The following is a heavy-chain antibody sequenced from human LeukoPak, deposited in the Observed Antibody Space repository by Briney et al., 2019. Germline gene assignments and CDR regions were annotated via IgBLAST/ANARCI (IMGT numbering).Heavy chain of an antibody. CDR2: IIPIFGTA. CDR1: GGTFSSYA. V-gene: IGHV1-69*13. J-gene: IGHJ6*02. CDR3: KQKTAYDILTGLYYYYGMDV. D-gene: IGHD3-9*01. Sequence: GASVKVSCKASGGTFSSYAISWVRQAPGQGLEWMGGIIPIFGTANYAQKFQGRVTITADESTSTAYMELSSLRSEDTAVFFFKQKTAYDILTGLYYYYGMDVWGQGTTVTVSS.